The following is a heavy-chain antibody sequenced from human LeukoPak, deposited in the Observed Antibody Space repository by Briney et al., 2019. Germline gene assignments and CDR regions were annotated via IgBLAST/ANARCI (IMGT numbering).Heavy chain of an antibody. V-gene: IGHV3-48*02. CDR2: ISSSSSTI. D-gene: IGHD3-10*01. CDR1: GFTFNSYS. CDR3: AHNGGYYGSGSLDY. Sequence: GGSLRLSCAASGFTFNSYSMNWVRQAPGKGLEWVSYISSSSSTIYYADSVKGRFTISRDNAKNSLYLQMNSLRDEDTAVYYCAHNGGYYGSGSLDYWGQGTLVTVSS. J-gene: IGHJ4*02.